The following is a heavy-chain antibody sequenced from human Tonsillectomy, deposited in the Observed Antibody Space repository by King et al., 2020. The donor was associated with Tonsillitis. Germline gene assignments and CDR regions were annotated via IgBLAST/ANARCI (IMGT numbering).Heavy chain of an antibody. CDR1: GYTFTSYG. V-gene: IGHV1-18*04. D-gene: IGHD1-26*01. CDR2: IKVYTGNT. CDR3: ARVISGSYRFYFDY. J-gene: IGHJ4*02. Sequence: QLVQSGAEVKKPGASVKVSCQASGYTFTSYGITWVRQAPGQGPEWMGWIKVYTGNTDYAQKLQGRDTMTADTSTSTAYMDLRRLTSDDTAVYYCARVISGSYRFYFDYWGQGTLVTVSS.